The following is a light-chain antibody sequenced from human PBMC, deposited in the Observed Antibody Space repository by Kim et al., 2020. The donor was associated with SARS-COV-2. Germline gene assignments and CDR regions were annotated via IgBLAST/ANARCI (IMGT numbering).Light chain of an antibody. CDR2: KAS. V-gene: IGKV1-5*03. J-gene: IGKJ2*01. CDR1: QSIGTR. CDR3: QQYNTYPYT. Sequence: SATIGDRVTITCRASQSIGTRLAWYQQKPGNAPNLLIYKASSLHSGVPSRVSGSGSGTEFTLTISSLQPDDFATYYCQQYNTYPYTFGQGTKLEI.